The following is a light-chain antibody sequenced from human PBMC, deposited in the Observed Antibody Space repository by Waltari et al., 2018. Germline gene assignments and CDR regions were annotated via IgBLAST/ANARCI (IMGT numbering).Light chain of an antibody. Sequence: QSALTQPRSVSGSPGQSVTISCTGTRSDVGGYNYVSWYQQHPGNAPKLIIYDVTKRPSGVPDRFSGSKSGNTASLTISGLQAEDEADYYCCSYAGPYTLIIFGGGTKLTVV. CDR1: RSDVGGYNY. CDR3: CSYAGPYTLII. CDR2: DVT. J-gene: IGLJ2*01. V-gene: IGLV2-11*01.